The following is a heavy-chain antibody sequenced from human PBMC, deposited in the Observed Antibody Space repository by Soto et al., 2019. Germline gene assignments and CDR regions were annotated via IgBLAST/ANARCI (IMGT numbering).Heavy chain of an antibody. D-gene: IGHD4-17*01. Sequence: SETLSLTCTVSGGSISSYYWSWIRQPPGKGLEWIGYIYYSGSTNYNPSLKSRVTISVDTSKNQFSLKLSSVTAADTAVYYCARETTVTTPMFDYWGQGTLVTVSS. V-gene: IGHV4-59*12. J-gene: IGHJ4*02. CDR3: ARETTVTTPMFDY. CDR2: IYYSGST. CDR1: GGSISSYY.